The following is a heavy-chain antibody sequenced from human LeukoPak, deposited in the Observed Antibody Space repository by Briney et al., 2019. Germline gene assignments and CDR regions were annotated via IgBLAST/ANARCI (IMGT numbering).Heavy chain of an antibody. CDR3: ARESIAATIDP. CDR2: IWYDGSNK. V-gene: IGHV3-33*01. CDR1: GFTFSSYG. D-gene: IGHD6-6*01. Sequence: GRSLRLSCAASGFTFSSYGMHWVRQAPGKGLEWVAVIWYDGSNKYYADSVKGRFTISGDNSKNTLYLQMNSLRAEDTAVYYCARESIAATIDPWGQGTLVTVFS. J-gene: IGHJ5*02.